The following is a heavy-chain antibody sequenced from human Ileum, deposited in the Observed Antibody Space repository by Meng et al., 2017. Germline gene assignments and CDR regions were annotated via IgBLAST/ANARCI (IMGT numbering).Heavy chain of an antibody. V-gene: IGHV1-18*01. CDR3: ARTLPHSSGEKRGLDY. CDR1: GYTFTSFG. CDR2: INGANGDT. Sequence: GAGGMKPGASGKVSFQAAGYTFTSFGITWVRQAHGQGLEWMGGINGANGDTHNDQKFQDRLIMTTDTSTSTAYMELRTLTSDDTAVYYCARTLPHSSGEKRGLDYWGQGTLVTVSS. D-gene: IGHD1-26*01. J-gene: IGHJ4*02.